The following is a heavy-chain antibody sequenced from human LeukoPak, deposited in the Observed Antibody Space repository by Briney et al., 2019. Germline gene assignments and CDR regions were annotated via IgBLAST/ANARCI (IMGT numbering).Heavy chain of an antibody. CDR1: GYTFTGYF. V-gene: IGHV1-2*02. CDR3: ARHMTTANDWFDP. D-gene: IGHD1-1*01. Sequence: SVKVSCKASGYTFTGYFMHWVRQAPGQGLEWMGWINPKTGVTNYEQKFQGRVIMTRDTSISTVYMEVTRLTSDDTAVYYCARHMTTANDWFDPWGQGTLVTVSS. CDR2: INPKTGVT. J-gene: IGHJ5*02.